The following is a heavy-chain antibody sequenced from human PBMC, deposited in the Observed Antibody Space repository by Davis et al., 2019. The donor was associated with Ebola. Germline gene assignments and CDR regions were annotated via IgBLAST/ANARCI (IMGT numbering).Heavy chain of an antibody. J-gene: IGHJ4*02. Sequence: GESLKISCAASGITFSNAWMSWVRQVPGKGLEWVGRIKSTTDGGTADYAAPVKGRFTSSSDESKNTLYLQMNSLKTEDTAVYFCTKDRRSGSYFDYWGQGALVTGSS. CDR1: GITFSNAW. CDR3: TKDRRSGSYFDY. CDR2: IKSTTDGGTA. V-gene: IGHV3-15*01. D-gene: IGHD1-26*01.